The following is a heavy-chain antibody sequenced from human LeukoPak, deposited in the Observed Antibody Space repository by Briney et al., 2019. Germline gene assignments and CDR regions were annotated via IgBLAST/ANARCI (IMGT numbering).Heavy chain of an antibody. J-gene: IGHJ4*02. CDR2: IYSDGSGT. CDR3: ARDQDLYYFDY. CDR1: GFTFTSYW. Sequence: GGSLRLSCAASGFTFTSYWMHWVRQAPGKGLVWVSRIYSDGSGTGYADSVRGRFTISRDNAKNTLYLQMSSLRAEDTAVYYCARDQDLYYFDYWGQGTLVTVSS. V-gene: IGHV3-74*01.